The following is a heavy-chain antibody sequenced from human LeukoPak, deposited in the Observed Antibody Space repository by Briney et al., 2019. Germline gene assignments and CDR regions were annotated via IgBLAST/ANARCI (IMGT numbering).Heavy chain of an antibody. Sequence: PGRSLRLSCAASGFTFSSYAMHWVRQAPGKGLERVAVISYDGSNKYYADSVKGRFTISRDNSKNTLYLQMNSLRAEDTAVYYCARGNHYYDSSGYIPDYWGQGTLVTVSS. CDR2: ISYDGSNK. J-gene: IGHJ4*02. D-gene: IGHD3-22*01. CDR3: ARGNHYYDSSGYIPDY. CDR1: GFTFSSYA. V-gene: IGHV3-30*01.